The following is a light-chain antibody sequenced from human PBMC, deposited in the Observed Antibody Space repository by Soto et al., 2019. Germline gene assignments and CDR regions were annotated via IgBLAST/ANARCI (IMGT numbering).Light chain of an antibody. V-gene: IGKV1-5*03. Sequence: DIQMTQSPSTLSASVGDRVTITCRASQSISNWLDWYQQKPGKAPKLLIYKASSLESGVPSRFTGSGSGTEFTLTISSLQPDDFATYYCQQYDTYWTFGQGTKVVIK. CDR3: QQYDTYWT. J-gene: IGKJ1*01. CDR2: KAS. CDR1: QSISNW.